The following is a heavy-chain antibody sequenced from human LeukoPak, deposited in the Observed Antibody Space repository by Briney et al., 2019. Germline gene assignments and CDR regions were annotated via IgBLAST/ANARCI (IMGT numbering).Heavy chain of an antibody. V-gene: IGHV3-7*01. CDR2: IKQDGSEK. CDR3: ARDGGAYSPNPPIDEWDY. D-gene: IGHD1-26*01. Sequence: GSLRLSCAASGFTFSSYWMSWVRQAPGKGLEWVANIKQDGSEKYYVDSVKGRFTISRDNAKNSLYLQMNSLRAEDTAVYYCARDGGAYSPNPPIDEWDYWGQGTLVTVSS. J-gene: IGHJ4*02. CDR1: GFTFSSYW.